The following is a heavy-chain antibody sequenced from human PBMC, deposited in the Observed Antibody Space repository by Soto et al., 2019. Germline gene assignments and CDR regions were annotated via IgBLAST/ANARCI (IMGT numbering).Heavy chain of an antibody. J-gene: IGHJ5*02. CDR3: ARGGESYYDSSDTILGFDP. Sequence: QVQLQESGPGLVKPSQTLSLTCTVSGGSISSGGYYWSWIRQHPGKGLEWIGYIYYSGSTYYNPSLKSRVTISVDTSKNQFSLKLSSVTAADTAVYYCARGGESYYDSSDTILGFDPWGQGTLVTVSS. D-gene: IGHD3-22*01. CDR2: IYYSGST. V-gene: IGHV4-31*03. CDR1: GGSISSGGYY.